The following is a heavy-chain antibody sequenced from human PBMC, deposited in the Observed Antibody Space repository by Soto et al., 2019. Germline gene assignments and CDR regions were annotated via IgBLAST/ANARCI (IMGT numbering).Heavy chain of an antibody. CDR2: INSGNGNT. CDR1: GYTFTSYD. Sequence: GASVKVSCKASGYTFTSYDINWVRQAPAQSLEWMGWINSGNGNTSYSQTFQGRVTITRDTSASTAYMELSSLRFEDTAIYYCARVGQWGGMDVWGQGTTVTVSS. CDR3: ARVGQWGGMDV. V-gene: IGHV1-3*01. D-gene: IGHD1-26*01. J-gene: IGHJ6*02.